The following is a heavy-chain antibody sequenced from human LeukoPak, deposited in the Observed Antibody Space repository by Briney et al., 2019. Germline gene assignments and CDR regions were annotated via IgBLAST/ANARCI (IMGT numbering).Heavy chain of an antibody. V-gene: IGHV4-4*07. Sequence: SETLSLTCTVSGGSISSYYWSWIRQPAGKGLEWIGRIYTSGSTNYNPSLKSRVTMSVDTSKNQFSLKLSSVTAADTAVYYCASVGYSSGWSRFDYWGQGTLVTVSS. CDR2: IYTSGST. CDR3: ASVGYSSGWSRFDY. CDR1: GGSISSYY. J-gene: IGHJ4*02. D-gene: IGHD6-19*01.